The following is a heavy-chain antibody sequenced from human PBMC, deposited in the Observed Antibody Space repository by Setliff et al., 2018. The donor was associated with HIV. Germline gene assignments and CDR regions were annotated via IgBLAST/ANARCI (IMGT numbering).Heavy chain of an antibody. CDR1: GFTFSSYW. CDR3: ARGGISIAARPIDY. CDR2: IKQDGSEK. D-gene: IGHD6-6*01. Sequence: GSLRLSCAASGFTFSSYWMSWVRQAPGKGLEWVANIKQDGSEKYYVDSVKGRFTISRDNAKNSLFLQMHSLRAEDTAVYYCARGGISIAARPIDYWGQGTLVTVSS. V-gene: IGHV3-7*02. J-gene: IGHJ4*02.